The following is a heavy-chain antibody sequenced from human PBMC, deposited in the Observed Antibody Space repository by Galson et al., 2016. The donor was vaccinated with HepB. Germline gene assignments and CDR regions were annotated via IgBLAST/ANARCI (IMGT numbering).Heavy chain of an antibody. V-gene: IGHV4-31*03. J-gene: IGHJ4*02. CDR3: TSGLVLGVISF. Sequence: TLSLTCSVSGGSISSGGYYWSWIRQHPGKGLEWIGYIFYSGSSYYNPSLKSRVTISVDTSKNQFSLKLSSVTAADTAVYPCTSGLVLGVISFWGQGFLVSVSS. D-gene: IGHD3-10*01. CDR2: IFYSGSS. CDR1: GGSISSGGYY.